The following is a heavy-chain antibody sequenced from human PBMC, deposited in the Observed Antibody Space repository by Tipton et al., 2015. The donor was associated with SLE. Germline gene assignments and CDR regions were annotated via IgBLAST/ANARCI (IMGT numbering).Heavy chain of an antibody. CDR1: GYTFTSSG. CDR2: ISAYNGNT. V-gene: IGHV1-18*04. CDR3: ARQTDGIDV. Sequence: QLVQSGAEVKKPGASVKISCKASGYTFTSSGITWVRQAPGQGLEWMGWISAYNGNTNYAQKLQGRVTMTTDTSTTTAYMELRSLRAEDTAVYYCARQTDGIDVWGQGTTVTVSS. J-gene: IGHJ6*02.